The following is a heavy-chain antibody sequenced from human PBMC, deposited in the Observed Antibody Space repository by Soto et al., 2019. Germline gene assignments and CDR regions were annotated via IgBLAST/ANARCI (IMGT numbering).Heavy chain of an antibody. CDR1: GFSLTKTGVG. J-gene: IGHJ3*02. CDR3: AHKSFGDYVVWAFDI. V-gene: IGHV2-5*02. D-gene: IGHD4-17*01. Sequence: KESGPTLVKPTQTLTLTCTFSGFSLTKTGVGMGWLRQPPGKALEWLALVYWDDEKRYSPSLKSRLTITTDTSKNQVVLKMTHMDPVETATYYCAHKSFGDYVVWAFDIWGQGTLVTVSS. CDR2: VYWDDEK.